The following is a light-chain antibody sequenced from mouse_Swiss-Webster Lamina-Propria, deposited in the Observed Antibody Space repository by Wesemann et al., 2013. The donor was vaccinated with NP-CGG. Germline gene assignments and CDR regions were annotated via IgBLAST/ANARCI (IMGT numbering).Light chain of an antibody. Sequence: IVLTQSPALMSASPGEKVTMTCSASSSVSYMYWYQQKPRSSPKPWIYLTSNLASGVPARFSGSGSGTSYSLTISSMEAENDATYYCQQWSGYPFTFGAGTKLELK. CDR1: SSVSY. CDR3: QQWSGYPFT. V-gene: IGKV4-68*01. CDR2: LTS. J-gene: IGKJ5*01.